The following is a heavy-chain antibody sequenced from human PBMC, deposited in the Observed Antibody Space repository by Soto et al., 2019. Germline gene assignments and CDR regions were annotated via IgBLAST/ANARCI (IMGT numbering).Heavy chain of an antibody. Sequence: QVQLVESGGGVVQPGRSLRLSCAASGFTFSSYGMHWVRQAPGKGLEWVAVISYDGSNKYYADSVKGRFTISRDNSKNTLYLQMNSLRAEDTAVYYCAKDKGSGSYYLPYYYGMDVWGQGTTVTVSS. CDR3: AKDKGSGSYYLPYYYGMDV. D-gene: IGHD3-10*01. V-gene: IGHV3-30*18. CDR2: ISYDGSNK. CDR1: GFTFSSYG. J-gene: IGHJ6*02.